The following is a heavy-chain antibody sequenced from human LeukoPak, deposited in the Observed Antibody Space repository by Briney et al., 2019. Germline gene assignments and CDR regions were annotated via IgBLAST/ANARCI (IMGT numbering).Heavy chain of an antibody. V-gene: IGHV1-8*01. CDR3: ARDRVVITPDAFDI. J-gene: IGHJ3*02. CDR1: GYTFTSYD. CDR2: MNPNSGNT. D-gene: IGHD3-22*01. Sequence: ASVKVSCKASGYTFTSYDINWVRQATGQGLEWMGWMNPNSGNTGYAQKFQGRVTMTRNTSISTAYMELSSLRSDDTAVYYCARDRVVITPDAFDIWGQGTMVTVSS.